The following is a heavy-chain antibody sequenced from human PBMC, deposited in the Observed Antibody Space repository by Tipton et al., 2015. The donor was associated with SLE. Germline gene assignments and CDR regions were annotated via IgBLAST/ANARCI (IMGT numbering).Heavy chain of an antibody. CDR1: GGSISTYY. Sequence: TLSLTCSVSGGSISTYYWGWIRLPAGKGLAWIGRVSTTGNNNNNPSLKSRVTMSVDTSKNQVSLKLASVTAADTAVYYCARVGLITPDAFDIWGQGTLVTVSS. J-gene: IGHJ3*02. D-gene: IGHD3-16*01. CDR3: ARVGLITPDAFDI. V-gene: IGHV4-4*07. CDR2: VSTTGNN.